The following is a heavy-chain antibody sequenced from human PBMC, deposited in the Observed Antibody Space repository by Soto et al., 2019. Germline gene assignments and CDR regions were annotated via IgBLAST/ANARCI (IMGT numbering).Heavy chain of an antibody. V-gene: IGHV3-23*01. J-gene: IGHJ4*02. D-gene: IGHD2-2*01. Sequence: GGSLRLSCAASGFTFSSYAMSWVRQAPGKGLEWVSAISGSGGSTYYADSVKGRFTISRDNSKNTLYLQMNSLRAEDTAVYYCAKPRGPAAILDGQNFDYWGQGTLVTVSS. CDR2: ISGSGGST. CDR3: AKPRGPAAILDGQNFDY. CDR1: GFTFSSYA.